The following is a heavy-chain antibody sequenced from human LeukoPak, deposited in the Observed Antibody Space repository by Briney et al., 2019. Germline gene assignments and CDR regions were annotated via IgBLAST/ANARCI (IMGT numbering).Heavy chain of an antibody. V-gene: IGHV3-9*01. CDR1: GFTFSDYA. Sequence: PGGSLRLSCAASGFTFSDYAMHWVRQAPGKGLEWVSGISWNSGTIYCADSVKGRFTISRDDAKNSLYLQMNSLRPEDTALYYCAKRSAASTVGYFDYWGQGTLVTVSS. CDR2: ISWNSGTI. J-gene: IGHJ4*02. CDR3: AKRSAASTVGYFDY. D-gene: IGHD4-23*01.